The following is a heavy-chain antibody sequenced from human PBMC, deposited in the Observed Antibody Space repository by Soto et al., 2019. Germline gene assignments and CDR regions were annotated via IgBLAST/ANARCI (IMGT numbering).Heavy chain of an antibody. CDR3: ARDAGGWYQLLSPWFDT. D-gene: IGHD2-2*01. Sequence: QVQLQESGPGLVKPSQTLSLTCTVSGGSISSGGYYWSWIRQHPGKGLEWIGYIYYSGSAYYNPSLNIRVTMSVDTSKNQFSLRLRSVTAADTAVYYCARDAGGWYQLLSPWFDTWGQGTLVTVSS. CDR1: GGSISSGGYY. J-gene: IGHJ5*02. CDR2: IYYSGSA. V-gene: IGHV4-31*03.